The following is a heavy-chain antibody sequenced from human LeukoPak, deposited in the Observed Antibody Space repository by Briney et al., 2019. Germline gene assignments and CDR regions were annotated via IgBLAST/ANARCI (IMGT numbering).Heavy chain of an antibody. V-gene: IGHV3-66*01. Sequence: GGSLRLSCAASGLTVSSNYMSWVRQAPGKGLEWVSLIYSGGTTYYADSVKDRFTISRDNSKNTLYLQMNSLRAEDTAVYYCARDFTVGGSIFDFWGQGTLVTVSS. CDR2: IYSGGTT. D-gene: IGHD3-10*01. J-gene: IGHJ4*02. CDR1: GLTVSSNY. CDR3: ARDFTVGGSIFDF.